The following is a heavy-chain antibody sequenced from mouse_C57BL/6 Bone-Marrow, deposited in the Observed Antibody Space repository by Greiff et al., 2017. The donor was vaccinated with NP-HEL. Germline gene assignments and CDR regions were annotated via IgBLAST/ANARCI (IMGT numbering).Heavy chain of an antibody. CDR2: ISSGSSTI. D-gene: IGHD2-5*01. V-gene: IGHV5-17*01. Sequence: EVKLMESGGGLVKPGGSLKLSCAASGFTFSDYGMHWVRQAPEKRLEWVAYISSGSSTIYYADTVKGRFTISRDNAKNTLFLQMTSLRSEDTAMYYCARRRYSNWFAYWGQGTLVTVSA. CDR3: ARRRYSNWFAY. J-gene: IGHJ3*01. CDR1: GFTFSDYG.